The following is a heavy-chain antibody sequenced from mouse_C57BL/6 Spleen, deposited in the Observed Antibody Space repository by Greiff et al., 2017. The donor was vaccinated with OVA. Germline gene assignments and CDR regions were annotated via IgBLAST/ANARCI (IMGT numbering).Heavy chain of an antibody. Sequence: EVQLQESGGGLVKPGGSLKLSCAASGFTFSSYAMSWVRQTPEKRLEWVATISDGGSYTYYPDNVKGRFTISRDNAKNNLYLQMSHLKSEDTAMYYCARDQYDYGFAYWGQGTLVTVSA. CDR2: ISDGGSYT. CDR1: GFTFSSYA. CDR3: ARDQYDYGFAY. D-gene: IGHD2-4*01. J-gene: IGHJ3*01. V-gene: IGHV5-4*01.